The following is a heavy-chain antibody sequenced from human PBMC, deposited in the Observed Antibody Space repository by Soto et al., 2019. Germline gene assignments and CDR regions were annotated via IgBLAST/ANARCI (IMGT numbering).Heavy chain of an antibody. Sequence: EASERFSCKASGYKFTTYFIHWVRQAHGQGLEWMGMIHPSGDTGYGQKFRGRVTTTIDTSTTTAYMELRNLTSEDTAIYFSVRGYCTTTPCSGDFQHWGQGTLVTVSS. V-gene: IGHV1-46*01. CDR1: GYKFTTYF. D-gene: IGHD2-8*01. J-gene: IGHJ1*01. CDR3: VRGYCTTTPCSGDFQH. CDR2: IHPSGDT.